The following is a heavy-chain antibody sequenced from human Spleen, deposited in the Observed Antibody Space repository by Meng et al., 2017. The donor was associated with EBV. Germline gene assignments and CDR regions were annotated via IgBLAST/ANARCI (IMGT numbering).Heavy chain of an antibody. Sequence: VPSGADVTKPGASGKVSCKASGYTFTDYHMHWVRQAPGQGLEWMGRINPNTGGTNYAEKFQGRVSLTSDTSVSTAYMEVSRLRSDDTAVYYCATEPPIMSLIKYYFDSWGQGTLVTVSS. CDR3: ATEPPIMSLIKYYFDS. J-gene: IGHJ4*02. CDR1: GYTFTDYH. D-gene: IGHD2-8*01. V-gene: IGHV1-2*06. CDR2: INPNTGGT.